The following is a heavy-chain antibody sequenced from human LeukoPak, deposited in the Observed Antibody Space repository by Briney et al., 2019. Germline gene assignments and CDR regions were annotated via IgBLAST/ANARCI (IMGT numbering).Heavy chain of an antibody. CDR3: ARGVVTHYYYYYYMDV. CDR2: IIPIFGTA. V-gene: IGHV1-69*13. CDR1: GGTFSSYA. J-gene: IGHJ6*03. D-gene: IGHD3-3*01. Sequence: ASVKVSCKASGGTFSSYAISWVRQAPGQGLEWMVGIIPIFGTANYAQKFQGRVTITADESTSTAYMELSSLRSEDTALYNCARGVVTHYYYYYYMDVWGKGTTVTVSS.